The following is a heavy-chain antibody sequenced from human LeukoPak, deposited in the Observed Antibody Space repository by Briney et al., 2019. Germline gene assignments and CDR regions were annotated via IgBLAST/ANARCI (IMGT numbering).Heavy chain of an antibody. CDR2: IKQDGSEK. J-gene: IGHJ4*02. V-gene: IGHV3-7*01. CDR3: AKGELPDIVATYPPRY. D-gene: IGHD5-12*01. CDR1: GFTFSSYW. Sequence: PGGSLRLSCAASGFTFSSYWMSWVRQAPGKGLEWVANIKQDGSEKYYVDSVKGRFTISRDNSKNTLYLQMNSLRAEDTAVYYCAKGELPDIVATYPPRYWGQGTLVTVSS.